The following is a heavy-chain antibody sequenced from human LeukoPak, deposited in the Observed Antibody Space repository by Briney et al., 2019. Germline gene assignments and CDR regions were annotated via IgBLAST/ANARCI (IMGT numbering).Heavy chain of an antibody. CDR2: IYYSGNS. CDR1: GGSINSGDYY. D-gene: IGHD2/OR15-2a*01. V-gene: IGHV4-30-4*08. CDR3: ARGNNPYYFDY. J-gene: IGHJ4*02. Sequence: KPSETLSLTCTVSGGSINSGDYYWSWIRQPPGKGLEWIGYIYYSGNSFYNPSLKSRVTISVDTSKNHVSRNLSSVTAADTAVYYCARGNNPYYFDYWGQGTLVTVSS.